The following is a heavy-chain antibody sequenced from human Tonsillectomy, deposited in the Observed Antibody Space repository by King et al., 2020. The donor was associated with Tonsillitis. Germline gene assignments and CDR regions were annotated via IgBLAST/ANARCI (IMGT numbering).Heavy chain of an antibody. D-gene: IGHD4-11*01. Sequence: VQLVESGGGVVQPGRSLRLSCAASGFTFSTYAMHWVRQAPGKGLAWVAVISYDGSNRYYADSVKGRFTISRDNLKNTLYLQMNSLRPEDTAVHYCARDIHYSKPDYWGQGTLVTVSS. CDR1: GFTFSTYA. J-gene: IGHJ4*02. CDR3: ARDIHYSKPDY. V-gene: IGHV3-30*04. CDR2: ISYDGSNR.